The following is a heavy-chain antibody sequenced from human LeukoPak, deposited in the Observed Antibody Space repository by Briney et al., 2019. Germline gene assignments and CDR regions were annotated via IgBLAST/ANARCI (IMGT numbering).Heavy chain of an antibody. V-gene: IGHV3-11*01. J-gene: IGHJ5*02. CDR1: GFIFSDYY. CDR2: ITTNGAST. Sequence: GGSLRLSCAASGFIFSDYYMTWIRQAPGKGLEWISYITTNGASTYYAGSVKGRFTISRDNAQNSLFLQMNSLRAEDTAIYYCARVGLDNTGWHISWFDPWGQGTLVTVSS. D-gene: IGHD6-19*01. CDR3: ARVGLDNTGWHISWFDP.